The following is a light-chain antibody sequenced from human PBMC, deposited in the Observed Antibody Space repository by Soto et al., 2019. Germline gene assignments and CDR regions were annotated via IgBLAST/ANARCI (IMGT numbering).Light chain of an antibody. V-gene: IGKV1-5*03. CDR1: QGTSIW. Sequence: IQVTQSPSSLSAAVGDRVTITCRASQGTSIWLAWYQQKPGKAPKLLVYQASQLERGVPSRFSGSGSGTEFSLTISSLQPDDRATYYCQQYGDFHRTFGQGTKVE. CDR2: QAS. J-gene: IGKJ1*01. CDR3: QQYGDFHRT.